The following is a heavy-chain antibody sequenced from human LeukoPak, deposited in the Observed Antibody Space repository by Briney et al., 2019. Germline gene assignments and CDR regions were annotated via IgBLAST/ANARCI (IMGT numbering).Heavy chain of an antibody. J-gene: IGHJ4*02. CDR3: TRPTPHSSSWSQGDY. Sequence: ASVKVSCKASGYTFTSYGISWVRQAPGQGLEWMGWISAYNGNTNYAQKLQGRVTMTTDTSTSTAYMELRSLRSDDTAVYYCTRPTPHSSSWSQGDYWGQGTLVTVSS. CDR2: ISAYNGNT. V-gene: IGHV1-18*01. D-gene: IGHD6-13*01. CDR1: GYTFTSYG.